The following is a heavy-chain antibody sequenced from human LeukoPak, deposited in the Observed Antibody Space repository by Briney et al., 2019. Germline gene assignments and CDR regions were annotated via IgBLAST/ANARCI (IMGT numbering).Heavy chain of an antibody. J-gene: IGHJ4*02. D-gene: IGHD3-22*01. CDR2: ISAYNGNT. V-gene: IGHV1-18*01. CDR1: GYTFTSYG. CDR3: ASYYTPNPGDSSGYYYC. Sequence: ASVKVSCKASGYTFTSYGISWVRQAPGQGLEWMGWISAYNGNTNYAQKLQGRVTMTTDTSTSTAYMELRSLRSDDTAVYYCASYYTPNPGDSSGYYYCWGQGTLVTVSS.